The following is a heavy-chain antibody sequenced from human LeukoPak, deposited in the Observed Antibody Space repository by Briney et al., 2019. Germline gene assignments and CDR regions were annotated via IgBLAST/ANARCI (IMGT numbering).Heavy chain of an antibody. Sequence: PGGSLRLSCAASGFTFSSYSMNWVRQAPGKGLEWMGGFDPEDGVTIYAQKFQGRVTMTEDTSTDTAYMELSSLRSEDTAVYYCATDLGEAGTRPQYWGQGTLVTVSS. CDR1: GFTFSSYS. J-gene: IGHJ4*02. D-gene: IGHD1-1*01. CDR3: ATDLGEAGTRPQY. CDR2: FDPEDGVT. V-gene: IGHV1-24*01.